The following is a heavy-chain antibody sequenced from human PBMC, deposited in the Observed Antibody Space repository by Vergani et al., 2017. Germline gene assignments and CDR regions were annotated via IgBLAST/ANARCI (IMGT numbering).Heavy chain of an antibody. Sequence: EVDLVESGGGLAQPGGSLRLSCEASGITFWKFGMHWVRQGPGKGLEWVSGISWNSGAVDYADSVRGRFTISRDNAKNSLFLEMNSLRFEDTAVYYCAKGKSYYDFWSGYYAFDYWGQGTLVTVSS. D-gene: IGHD3-3*01. J-gene: IGHJ4*02. CDR3: AKGKSYYDFWSGYYAFDY. V-gene: IGHV3-9*01. CDR2: ISWNSGAV. CDR1: GITFWKFG.